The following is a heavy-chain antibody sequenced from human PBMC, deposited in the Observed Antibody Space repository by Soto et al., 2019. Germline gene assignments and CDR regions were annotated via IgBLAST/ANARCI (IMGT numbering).Heavy chain of an antibody. J-gene: IGHJ4*02. Sequence: QVQLVESGGDLVKPGGSLRLSCAASGFAFGDYYMAWIRQAPGKGLEWISYISSTSAYTDYAESVKGRFTISRDNAENSLYLQMDSLREADTAVYYCVRDPSRRAPPDYWGQGTLVTVSS. CDR1: GFAFGDYY. CDR2: ISSTSAYT. CDR3: VRDPSRRAPPDY. V-gene: IGHV3-11*05.